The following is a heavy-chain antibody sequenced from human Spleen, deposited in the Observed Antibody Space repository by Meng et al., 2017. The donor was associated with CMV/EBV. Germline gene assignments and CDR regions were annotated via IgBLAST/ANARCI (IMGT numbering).Heavy chain of an antibody. V-gene: IGHV1-18*01. CDR2: ISAYNGNT. D-gene: IGHD5-24*01. J-gene: IGHJ3*02. CDR3: ARPWRDGYKFDAFDI. CDR1: GYTFTSYG. Sequence: ASVKVSCKASGYTFTSYGISWVRQAPGQGLEWMGWISAYNGNTNYAQKLQGRVTMTTDTSTSTAYMELRSLRSEDTAMYYCARPWRDGYKFDAFDIWGQGTMVTVSS.